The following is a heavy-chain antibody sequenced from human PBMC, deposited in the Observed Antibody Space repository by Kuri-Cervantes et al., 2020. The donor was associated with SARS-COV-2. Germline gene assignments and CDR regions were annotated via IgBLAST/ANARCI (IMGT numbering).Heavy chain of an antibody. D-gene: IGHD3-16*01. V-gene: IGHV4-59*01. CDR3: ARDLGIWRAFDI. CDR2: IYYSGST. Sequence: GSLRLSCTVSGGSISSYYWSWIRQPPGKGLEWIGYIYYSGSTNYNPSLKSRVTISVDTSKNQFSLELSSVTAADPAVYYCARDLGIWRAFDIWGQGTMVTVSS. CDR1: GGSISSYY. J-gene: IGHJ3*02.